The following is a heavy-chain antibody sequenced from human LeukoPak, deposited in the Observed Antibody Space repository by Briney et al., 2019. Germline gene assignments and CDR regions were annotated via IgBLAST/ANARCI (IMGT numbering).Heavy chain of an antibody. CDR1: GPTFTSYG. CDR3: ARATGVYSGIYF. V-gene: IGHV1-18*01. Sequence: PRASVKVSCKASGPTFTSYGITWVRHAPGQGLEWMGWIRAYNGKTNYAQKLQGRVTMTTDPSTSRAYMELRSLRSNATAVFYCARATGVYSGIYFWGQGTLVTVSS. CDR2: IRAYNGKT. D-gene: IGHD1-26*01. J-gene: IGHJ4*02.